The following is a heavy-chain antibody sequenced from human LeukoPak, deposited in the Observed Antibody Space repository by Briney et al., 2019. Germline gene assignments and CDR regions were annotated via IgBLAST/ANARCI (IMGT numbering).Heavy chain of an antibody. J-gene: IGHJ3*02. D-gene: IGHD1-26*01. CDR2: IYYSGST. CDR1: VGSISSSSYY. V-gene: IGHV4-39*01. Sequence: SETLSLTCIVSVGSISSSSYYGGWIRQPPGEGLECLGSIYYSGSTYYNPSLKSPVTISVDTSKNQFSLKLSSVTAADTAVYYCAGNSGSSDAFDIWGQGTMVAVSS. CDR3: AGNSGSSDAFDI.